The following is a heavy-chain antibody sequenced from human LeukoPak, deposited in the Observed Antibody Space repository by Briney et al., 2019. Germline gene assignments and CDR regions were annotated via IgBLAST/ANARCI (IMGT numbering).Heavy chain of an antibody. D-gene: IGHD3-10*01. CDR3: TTEHGSGSYYEGYYFDY. V-gene: IGHV3-15*01. CDR1: GFTFSNAW. CDR2: MKSKTYGETT. Sequence: GGSLRLSCAASGFTFSNAWMSWVRQPPVTGLETDDRMKSKTYGETTDYAAPVKGKFTISRDDSKNTLSLQMNSLKTEDTAVYYCTTEHGSGSYYEGYYFDYWGQGTLVTVSS. J-gene: IGHJ4*02.